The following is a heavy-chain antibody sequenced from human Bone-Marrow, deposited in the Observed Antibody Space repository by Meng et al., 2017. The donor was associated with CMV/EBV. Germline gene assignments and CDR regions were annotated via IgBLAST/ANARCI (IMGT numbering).Heavy chain of an antibody. J-gene: IGHJ4*02. CDR2: INPNSGGT. V-gene: IGHV1-2*02. Sequence: ASVKVSCKASGYTFTSYGISWVRQAPGQGLEWMGWINPNSGGTNYAQKFQGRVTMTRDTSISTAYMELSRLRSDDTAVYYCARDLSRSPLGYCSSTSCYSNDYWGQGTLVTVSS. CDR3: ARDLSRSPLGYCSSTSCYSNDY. CDR1: GYTFTSYG. D-gene: IGHD2-2*01.